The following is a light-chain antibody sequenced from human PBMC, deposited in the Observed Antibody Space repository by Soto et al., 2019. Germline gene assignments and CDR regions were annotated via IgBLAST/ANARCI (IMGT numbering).Light chain of an antibody. Sequence: EIVLTQPPGTLSLSPGERATLSCRASQSVGNNYLAWFQQKPGQAPRLLIYDARSRATGIPDRFSGSGSGTDFTLTISRLEPEDFAVYYCQQCATSPLTFGGGTKVEFK. CDR1: QSVGNNY. CDR3: QQCATSPLT. J-gene: IGKJ4*01. CDR2: DAR. V-gene: IGKV3-20*01.